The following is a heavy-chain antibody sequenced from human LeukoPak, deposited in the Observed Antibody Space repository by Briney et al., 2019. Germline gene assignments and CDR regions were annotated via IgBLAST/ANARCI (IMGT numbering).Heavy chain of an antibody. CDR3: AKILGSYWTPEYDY. V-gene: IGHV3-48*03. CDR2: ISSSGSTI. Sequence: GGSLRLSCAASGFTFSSYEMNWVRQAPGKGLEWVSYISSSGSTIYYADSVKGRFTISRDNAKNSLYLQMNSLRAEDTALYYCAKILGSYWTPEYDYWGQGTLVTVSS. D-gene: IGHD1-26*01. CDR1: GFTFSSYE. J-gene: IGHJ4*02.